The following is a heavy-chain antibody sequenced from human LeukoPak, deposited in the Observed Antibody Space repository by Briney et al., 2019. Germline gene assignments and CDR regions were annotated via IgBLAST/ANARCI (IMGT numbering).Heavy chain of an antibody. V-gene: IGHV3-21*01. CDR3: ARPLVPDDYVGNWFDP. J-gene: IGHJ5*02. Sequence: GGSLRLSCAASGFTFSSYYMNWVRQAPGKGLEWVSSISSGSGYIYYADSVKGRFTISRDNAKNSLYLQMNSLRAEDTAVYYCARPLVPDDYVGNWFDPWGQGTLVTVSS. CDR2: ISSGSGYI. CDR1: GFTFSSYY. D-gene: IGHD4-17*01.